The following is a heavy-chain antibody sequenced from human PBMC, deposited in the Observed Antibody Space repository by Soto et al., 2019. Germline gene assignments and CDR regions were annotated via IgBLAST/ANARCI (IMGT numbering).Heavy chain of an antibody. CDR2: IHPSGDTK. J-gene: IGHJ4*02. V-gene: IGHV1-46*02. D-gene: IGHD3-16*01. Sequence: QVQLVQSGAEVKEPGASVKVSCKASGYTFQNYHMHWVRQAPGQGLEWMGIIHPSGDTKTYAQKFQGRLAMIRDTATTTAYMELSSVTSEDTAVYFCARDLWGSWTVDYWGQGTLVTVSS. CDR1: GYTFQNYH. CDR3: ARDLWGSWTVDY.